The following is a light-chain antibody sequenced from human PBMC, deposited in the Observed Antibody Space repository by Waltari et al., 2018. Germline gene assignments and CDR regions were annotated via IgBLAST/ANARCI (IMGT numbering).Light chain of an antibody. Sequence: NFMLTQPHSVSESPGKTITIPCTRRSCRIGSGYLQWYQQRPGSAPTTMIYEDKKRPSGVPDRFSGSIDSSSNSASLTISGLKTEDEADYYCQSFDSTNPWVFGGGTKLTVL. CDR2: EDK. J-gene: IGLJ3*02. CDR1: SCRIGSGY. CDR3: QSFDSTNPWV. V-gene: IGLV6-57*03.